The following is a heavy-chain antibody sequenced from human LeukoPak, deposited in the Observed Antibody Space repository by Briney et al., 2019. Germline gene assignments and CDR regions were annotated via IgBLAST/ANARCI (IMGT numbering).Heavy chain of an antibody. CDR3: AKEAADIVVVPAAMMDS. CDR2: ISGSGGTT. J-gene: IGHJ5*01. D-gene: IGHD2-2*01. Sequence: GGSLRLSCAASGFIFSSYAMSWVRQAPGKGLEWVSAISGSGGTTYYANSVKGRSTISRDNSKNTLYLQMNSLRAEDTAVYYCAKEAADIVVVPAAMMDSWGQGTLVTVSS. CDR1: GFIFSSYA. V-gene: IGHV3-23*01.